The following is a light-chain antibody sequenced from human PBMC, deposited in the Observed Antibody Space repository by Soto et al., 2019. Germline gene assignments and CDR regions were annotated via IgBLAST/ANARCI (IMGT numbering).Light chain of an antibody. CDR2: AAS. V-gene: IGKV1-5*01. J-gene: IGKJ1*01. CDR1: QSISIS. Sequence: DIQMTQSPSTLSAFVGDRVTITCRASQSISISLAWYQQKPGKDPKLLIYAASSLQSGVPSRFSGSGSGTEFTLTISSLQPDDFAAYYCQQYNSYPWTFGQGTKVDIK. CDR3: QQYNSYPWT.